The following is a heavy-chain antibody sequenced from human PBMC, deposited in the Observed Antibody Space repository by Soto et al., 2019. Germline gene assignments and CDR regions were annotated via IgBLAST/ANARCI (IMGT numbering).Heavy chain of an antibody. CDR3: ARDRAMVPYYYYGMDV. Sequence: GASVKVSCKASGYTFTSYGISWVRQAPGQGLEWMGWISAYNGNTNYAQKLQGRVTMTTDTSTSTAYMELRSLRSDDTAVYYCARDRAMVPYYYYGMDVWGQGTTVTVSS. CDR2: ISAYNGNT. V-gene: IGHV1-18*04. J-gene: IGHJ6*02. CDR1: GYTFTSYG. D-gene: IGHD5-18*01.